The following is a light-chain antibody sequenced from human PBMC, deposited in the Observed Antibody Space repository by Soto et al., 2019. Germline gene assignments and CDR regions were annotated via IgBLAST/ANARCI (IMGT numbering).Light chain of an antibody. CDR3: QQYGSSQFT. V-gene: IGKV3-20*01. J-gene: IGKJ3*01. Sequence: EIVLIQSPGTLSLSPGEGATLSCRASQSVNNNYLAWYQQRPGQAPTVLIFDTSRRATGVPDRFSGSGSGTDFTLRISRVEPDDFAVYYCQQYGSSQFTFGPGTKVNIK. CDR2: DTS. CDR1: QSVNNNY.